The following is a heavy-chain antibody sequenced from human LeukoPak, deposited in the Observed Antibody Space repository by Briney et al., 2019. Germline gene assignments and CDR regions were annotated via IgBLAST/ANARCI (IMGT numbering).Heavy chain of an antibody. Sequence: ASVKVSCKASGYTFTGYYMHWVRQAPGQGLEWMGWINPNSGGTNDAQNVQGRVTITRDTSISTAYMELSMQRSDDTAVYYCARVGQGWLQRVYFGGWGQGALVT. D-gene: IGHD5-24*01. J-gene: IGHJ4*02. V-gene: IGHV1-2*02. CDR1: GYTFTGYY. CDR2: INPNSGGT. CDR3: ARVGQGWLQRVYFGG.